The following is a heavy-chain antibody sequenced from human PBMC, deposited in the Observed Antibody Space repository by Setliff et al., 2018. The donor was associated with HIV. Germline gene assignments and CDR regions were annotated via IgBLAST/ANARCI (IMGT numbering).Heavy chain of an antibody. Sequence: GASVKVSCKASGGTFSSYAISWVRQAPGQGLEWMGGINPSGGSTSYAQKFQGRVTMTRDTSTSTVYMELSSLRSEDTAVYYCARNPRIAVAGTDYYYYMDVWGKGTTVTVSS. V-gene: IGHV1-46*01. CDR1: GGTFSSYA. J-gene: IGHJ6*03. D-gene: IGHD6-19*01. CDR3: ARNPRIAVAGTDYYYYMDV. CDR2: INPSGGST.